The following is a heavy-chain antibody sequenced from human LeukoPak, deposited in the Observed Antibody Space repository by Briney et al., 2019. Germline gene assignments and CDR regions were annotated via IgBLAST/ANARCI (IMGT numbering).Heavy chain of an antibody. CDR1: GGAISSYY. CDR2: IYYSGST. Sequence: SETLSLTCTVSGGAISSYYWSWIRQPPGKGLEWIGDIYYSGSTNYNPSLKSRGTISVDTSKNQFSLKLSSVTAADTAVYYCARGNWNYASFWFDPWGQGTLVTVSS. V-gene: IGHV4-59*01. J-gene: IGHJ5*02. CDR3: ARGNWNYASFWFDP. D-gene: IGHD1-7*01.